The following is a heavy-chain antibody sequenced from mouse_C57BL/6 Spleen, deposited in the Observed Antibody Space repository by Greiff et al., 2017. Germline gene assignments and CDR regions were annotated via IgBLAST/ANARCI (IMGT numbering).Heavy chain of an antibody. Sequence: QVQLQQPGAELVKPGASVKLSCKASGYTFTSYWMHWVKQRPGQGLEWIGMIHPNSGSTNYNEKFKSKATLTVDKSSSTAYMQLSSLTSEDSAVYYWARWDGSGFYYAMDYWGQGTSVTVSS. J-gene: IGHJ4*01. CDR2: IHPNSGST. CDR1: GYTFTSYW. D-gene: IGHD3-2*02. CDR3: ARWDGSGFYYAMDY. V-gene: IGHV1-64*01.